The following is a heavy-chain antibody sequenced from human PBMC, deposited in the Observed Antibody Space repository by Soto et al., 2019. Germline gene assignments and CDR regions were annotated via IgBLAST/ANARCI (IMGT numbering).Heavy chain of an antibody. Sequence: XETLSLTCTVSGGSISSYYLSWIRQPPGKGLEWIGYIYYSGSTNYNPSLKSRVTISVDTSKNQFSLKLSSVTAADTAVYYCARHGSSGWYAYFDYWGQGTLVTVSS. CDR3: ARHGSSGWYAYFDY. V-gene: IGHV4-59*08. CDR1: GGSISSYY. J-gene: IGHJ4*02. D-gene: IGHD6-19*01. CDR2: IYYSGST.